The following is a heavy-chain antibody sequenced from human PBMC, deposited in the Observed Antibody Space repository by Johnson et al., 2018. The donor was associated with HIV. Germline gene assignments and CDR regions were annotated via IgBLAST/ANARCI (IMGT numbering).Heavy chain of an antibody. CDR3: ARAPSVGADDAFDI. CDR2: ITYAGSNT. J-gene: IGHJ3*02. CDR1: GFTFSTYA. Sequence: QVQLVESGGGVVQPGRSLRLSCAASGFTFSTYAMHWVRQAPGKGLEWVTLITYAGSNTYYADSVKGRFTISRENSKNTLYLQMNNLRPEDTALYYCARAPSVGADDAFDIWGQGTMVTVSS. V-gene: IGHV3-30-3*01. D-gene: IGHD1-26*01.